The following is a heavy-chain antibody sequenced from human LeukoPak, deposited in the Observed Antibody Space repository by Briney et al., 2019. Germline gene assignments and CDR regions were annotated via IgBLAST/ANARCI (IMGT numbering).Heavy chain of an antibody. V-gene: IGHV1-18*01. CDR2: ISAYNGNT. CDR3: ARVATVTTGAILYYFDY. CDR1: GYTFTSCG. D-gene: IGHD4-17*01. Sequence: ASVKVSCKASGYTFTSCGISWVRQAPGQGLEWMGWISAYNGNTNYAQKLQGRVTMTTDTSTSTAYMELRSLRSDDTAVYYCARVATVTTGAILYYFDYWGQGTLVTVSS. J-gene: IGHJ4*02.